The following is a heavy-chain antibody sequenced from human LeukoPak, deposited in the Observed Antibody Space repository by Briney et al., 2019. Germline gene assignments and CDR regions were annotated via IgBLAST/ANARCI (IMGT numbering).Heavy chain of an antibody. D-gene: IGHD5-18*01. Sequence: PGRSLKLSCAASGFTFRNYGMHWVRQAPGKGREWVAVISYDGSNKYYTDSVKGRFTISRDNSKNTLYLQMNSLRAEDTAVYYCAKDSVDTTIFDAFDIWGQGTMVTVSS. J-gene: IGHJ3*02. CDR2: ISYDGSNK. CDR1: GFTFRNYG. CDR3: AKDSVDTTIFDAFDI. V-gene: IGHV3-30*18.